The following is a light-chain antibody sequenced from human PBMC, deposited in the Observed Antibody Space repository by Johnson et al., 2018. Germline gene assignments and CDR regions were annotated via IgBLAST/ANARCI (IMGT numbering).Light chain of an antibody. CDR3: GTWDSSLSAGNV. J-gene: IGLJ1*01. V-gene: IGLV1-51*02. Sequence: QSVLTQPPSVSAAPGQKVTISCSGSSSNIGNNYVSWYQQLPGTAPKLLIYENNKRPSGIPDRFSGSKSGTSATLGITGLQTGDEAADYCGTWDSSLSAGNVFGTGTKVTVI. CDR1: SSNIGNNY. CDR2: ENN.